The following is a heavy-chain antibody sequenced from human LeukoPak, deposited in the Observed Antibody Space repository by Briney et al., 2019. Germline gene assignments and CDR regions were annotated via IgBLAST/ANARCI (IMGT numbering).Heavy chain of an antibody. J-gene: IGHJ4*02. V-gene: IGHV4-4*09. CDR3: ARSLRQIAARPRWGFDY. CDR1: GGSISSYY. Sequence: SETLSLTCTVSGGSISSYYWSWIRQPPGKGLEWIGYIYTSGSTNYNPSLKSRVTISVDTSKNQFSLKLSSVTAADTAVYYCARSLRQIAARPRWGFDYWGQGTLVTVSS. D-gene: IGHD6-6*01. CDR2: IYTSGST.